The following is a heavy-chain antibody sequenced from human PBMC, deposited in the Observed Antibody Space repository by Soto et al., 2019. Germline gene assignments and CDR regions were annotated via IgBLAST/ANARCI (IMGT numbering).Heavy chain of an antibody. J-gene: IGHJ4*02. Sequence: EVLLVESGGGLVQPGGSLTLSCAASRFTFGNYWMNWVRQAPGKGLEWVANINGDGSEKYYVGSVEGRFTISRDNNKNSLDLQMNSRRDENTVVYCAGGFSPDFWGQGTLVTVSS. D-gene: IGHD3-10*01. CDR3: AGGFSPDF. CDR1: RFTFGNYW. CDR2: INGDGSEK. V-gene: IGHV3-7*01.